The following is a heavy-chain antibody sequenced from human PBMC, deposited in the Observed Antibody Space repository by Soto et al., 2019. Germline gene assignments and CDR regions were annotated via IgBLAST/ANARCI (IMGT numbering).Heavy chain of an antibody. D-gene: IGHD6-25*01. CDR1: GVSINNYY. Sequence: ASETLSLTCTVSGVSINNYYWTWIRQPPGKRLDWIGAIYYTGSTTYNPSLRSRVTFSVDTSKNQFSLSLTSVTAADTAVYFCAKVVSGGQLDYWGQGTMVTVSS. CDR3: AKVVSGGQLDY. CDR2: IYYTGST. V-gene: IGHV4-59*01. J-gene: IGHJ4*02.